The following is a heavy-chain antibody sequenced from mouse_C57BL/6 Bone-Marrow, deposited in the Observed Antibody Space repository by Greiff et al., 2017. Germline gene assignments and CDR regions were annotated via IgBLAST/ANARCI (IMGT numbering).Heavy chain of an antibody. Sequence: EAQRVESGPELVKPGASVKIPCKASGYTFTDYNMDWVKQSHGKSLEWIGDINPNNGGTIYNQKFKGKATLTVDKSSSTAYMELRSLTSEDTAVYYCARRGEFITTVVATPFAYWGQGTLVTVSA. CDR3: ARRGEFITTVVATPFAY. J-gene: IGHJ3*01. V-gene: IGHV1-18*01. D-gene: IGHD1-1*01. CDR2: INPNNGGT. CDR1: GYTFTDYN.